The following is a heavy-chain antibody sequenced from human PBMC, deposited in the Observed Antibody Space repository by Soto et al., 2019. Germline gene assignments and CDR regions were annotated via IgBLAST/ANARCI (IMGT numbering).Heavy chain of an antibody. CDR3: ARETPTTVVTPLYFDY. CDR1: GGSVSSSDSY. Sequence: SETLSLTCSVSGGSVSSSDSYWHWIRQPPGKGLEWIGYVDYSGSSYYSPSLKSRLTILLDTSKNQFSLRLNSVTAADTAVYYCARETPTTVVTPLYFDYWGQGFLVTVSS. J-gene: IGHJ4*02. V-gene: IGHV4-30-4*01. CDR2: VDYSGSS. D-gene: IGHD4-17*01.